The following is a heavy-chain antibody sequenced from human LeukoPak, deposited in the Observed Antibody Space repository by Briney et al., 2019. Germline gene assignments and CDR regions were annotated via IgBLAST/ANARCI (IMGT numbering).Heavy chain of an antibody. CDR1: GGSISSYY. J-gene: IGHJ4*02. CDR2: IYYSGTT. D-gene: IGHD6-13*01. V-gene: IGHV4-59*08. CDR3: ARRGIAAAGYDY. Sequence: SETLCLTCTVSGGSISSYYWSWIRQPPGKGLEWIGYIYYSGTTNYNPSLKSRVTILVDTSKNQFSLNLSSVTAADTAVYYCARRGIAAAGYDYWGQGTLVSVSS.